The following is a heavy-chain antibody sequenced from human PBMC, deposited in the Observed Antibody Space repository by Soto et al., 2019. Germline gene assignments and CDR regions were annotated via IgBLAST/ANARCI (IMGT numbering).Heavy chain of an antibody. J-gene: IGHJ5*02. CDR2: TTPYNGDT. V-gene: IGHV1-18*01. Sequence: QVQLVQSGGEVKQPGASVKVSCEASGYTLTSNSITWVRQAPGQGLEWMGWTTPYNGDTTYAQNLQGRVTMTTDTSTSTAYMELRSLRSDDTAVYYCARGGTHWYDLWGQGTLVTVSS. CDR1: GYTLTSNS. CDR3: ARGGTHWYDL.